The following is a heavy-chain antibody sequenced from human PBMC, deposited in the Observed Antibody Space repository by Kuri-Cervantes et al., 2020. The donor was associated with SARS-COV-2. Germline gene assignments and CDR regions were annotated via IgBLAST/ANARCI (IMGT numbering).Heavy chain of an antibody. V-gene: IGHV3-23*01. J-gene: IGHJ5*02. D-gene: IGHD5-18*01. Sequence: ETLSLTCAASGFTFSSYAMSWVRQAPGKGLEWVSAISGSGGSTYYADSVKGRFTISRENSKNTLYLQMNSLRAEDTAVYYCAKAAAIVTTWFDPWGQGTLVTVSS. CDR2: ISGSGGST. CDR3: AKAAAIVTTWFDP. CDR1: GFTFSSYA.